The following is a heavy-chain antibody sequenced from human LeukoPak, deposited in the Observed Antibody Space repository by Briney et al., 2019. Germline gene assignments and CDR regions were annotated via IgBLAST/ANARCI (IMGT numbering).Heavy chain of an antibody. CDR1: GGSISSYY. CDR2: IYYSGST. V-gene: IGHV4-59*08. Sequence: SETLSLTCTVSGGSISSYYWSWIRQPPGKGLEWIGYIYYSGSTNYNPSLKSRVTISVDTSKNQFSLKLSSVAAADTAVYYCARHRMGASFDYWGQGTLVTVSS. CDR3: ARHRMGASFDY. D-gene: IGHD1-26*01. J-gene: IGHJ4*02.